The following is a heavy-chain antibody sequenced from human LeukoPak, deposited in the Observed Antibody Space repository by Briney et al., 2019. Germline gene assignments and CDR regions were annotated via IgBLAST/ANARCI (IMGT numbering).Heavy chain of an antibody. CDR2: IYTSGST. V-gene: IGHV4-4*07. D-gene: IGHD1-14*01. CDR1: GGSISSYY. J-gene: IGHJ6*03. Sequence: SETLSLTCTVSGGSISSYYWSWIRQPAGKGLEWIGRIYTSGSTNYNPSLKSRVTMSVDTSKNQFSLKLSSVTAADTAVYYCARDRYPRHYYYYMDVWGKGTTVTVSS. CDR3: ARDRYPRHYYYYMDV.